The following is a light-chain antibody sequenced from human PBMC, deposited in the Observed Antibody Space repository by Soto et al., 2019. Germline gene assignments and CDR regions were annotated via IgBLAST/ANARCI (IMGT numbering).Light chain of an antibody. CDR3: QVWDDNSDHHV. J-gene: IGLJ1*01. CDR1: NIGGKS. Sequence: SYELTQTSSVSVAPGQTARISCGGNNIGGKSVHWYQQKPGQASVVVVYDDSDRPSGIPERFSGSNSGNTATLTISRVEAGDDADYHCQVWDDNSDHHVFGTGTKVTAL. V-gene: IGLV3-21*02. CDR2: DDS.